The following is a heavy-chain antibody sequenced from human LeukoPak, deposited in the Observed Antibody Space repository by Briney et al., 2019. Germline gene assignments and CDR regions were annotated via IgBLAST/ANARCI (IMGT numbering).Heavy chain of an antibody. V-gene: IGHV5-51*01. CDR3: ARLGSNGIAYSSSYFDY. Sequence: GESLKISCKGSGYIFTSYWIGWVRQMPGKGLEWMGIIYPGDSDIRYSPSFQGQVTISADKSISTASLQWNSLKASDTAMYYCARLGSNGIAYSSSYFDYWGQGTLVTVSS. CDR1: GYIFTSYW. J-gene: IGHJ4*02. CDR2: IYPGDSDI. D-gene: IGHD6-6*01.